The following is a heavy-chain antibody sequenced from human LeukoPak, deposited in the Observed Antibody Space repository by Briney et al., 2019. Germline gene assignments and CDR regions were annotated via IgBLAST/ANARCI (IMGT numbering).Heavy chain of an antibody. CDR2: ISGSGDNT. D-gene: IGHD3-3*01. J-gene: IGHJ4*02. Sequence: GGSLSLSCVASGCTFSRYAMNWVGQGPGKGLEWVGGISGSGDNTYYAHSVKGRFTISRYNSKNTLDLQMNSLRAGDSAVYLCPKVGEPCSICDYFDWWGEGTLVTVSS. CDR3: PKVGEPCSICDYFDW. V-gene: IGHV3-23*01. CDR1: GCTFSRYA.